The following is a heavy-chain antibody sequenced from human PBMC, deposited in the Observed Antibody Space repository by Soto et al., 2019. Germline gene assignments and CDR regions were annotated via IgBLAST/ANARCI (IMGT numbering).Heavy chain of an antibody. CDR1: GFTFSSYA. CDR3: AKPPGGDWFDP. D-gene: IGHD2-8*02. V-gene: IGHV3-23*01. J-gene: IGHJ5*02. Sequence: EVQLLESGGGLVQPGGSLRLSCAASGFTFSSYAMSWVRQAPGKGLEWVSAISGSGGSTYYADSVKGRFTISRENSKNPLYLQMNSLSAENTAVYYCAKPPGGDWFDPWGQGTLVTVSS. CDR2: ISGSGGST.